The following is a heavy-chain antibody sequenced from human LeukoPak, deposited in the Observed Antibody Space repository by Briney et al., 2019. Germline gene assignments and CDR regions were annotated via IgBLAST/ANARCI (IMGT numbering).Heavy chain of an antibody. V-gene: IGHV4-34*01. Sequence: SETLSLTCAVYGGSFSGYYWSWIRQPPGKGLEWIGEINHSGSTHYNPSLKSRVSISVDTSKNQFSLKLSSVTAADTAVYYCARTTEGYCRSTSCYDFSYSYYMDVWGKGITVTISS. CDR2: INHSGST. J-gene: IGHJ6*03. D-gene: IGHD2-2*01. CDR3: ARTTEGYCRSTSCYDFSYSYYMDV. CDR1: GGSFSGYY.